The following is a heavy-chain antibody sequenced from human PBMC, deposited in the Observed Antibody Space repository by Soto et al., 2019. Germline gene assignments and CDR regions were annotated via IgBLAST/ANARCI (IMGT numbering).Heavy chain of an antibody. Sequence: QVQLVQSGAEVKKPGASVKVSCKASGYTFTSYGVSWVRQAPGQGLEWMGWISGYNGNTNYAQKLQGRVTMTTDTSTGTAYIELRSLRSDDTAVYSCARAGKYYYGSGSPYYYGMDVWGQGITVTVSS. V-gene: IGHV1-18*04. CDR3: ARAGKYYYGSGSPYYYGMDV. J-gene: IGHJ6*02. CDR2: ISGYNGNT. D-gene: IGHD3-10*01. CDR1: GYTFTSYG.